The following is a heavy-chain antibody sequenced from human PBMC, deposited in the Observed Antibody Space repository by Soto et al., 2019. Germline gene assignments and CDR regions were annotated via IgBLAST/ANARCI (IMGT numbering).Heavy chain of an antibody. CDR2: IYYSGST. V-gene: IGHV4-59*01. J-gene: IGHJ4*02. Sequence: PSQTLSLTCPFSFGSISSYYWSLIRQPPGKVLGWIGYIYYSGSTNYNPSLKSRVTISVDTSKNKFSLKLSSVTAADTAVYYCARDKGPYSFNYWGQGTLVTVSS. D-gene: IGHD5-18*01. CDR1: FGSISSYY. CDR3: ARDKGPYSFNY.